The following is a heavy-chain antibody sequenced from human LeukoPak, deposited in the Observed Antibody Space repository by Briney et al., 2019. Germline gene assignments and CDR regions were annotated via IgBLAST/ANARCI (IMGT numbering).Heavy chain of an antibody. J-gene: IGHJ4*02. CDR3: ARLGSYFDY. Sequence: LGSLCLTCAVSVDSLYFYNWSWMPETPEEGREWIGYVYYTGNTNYNPSLKCRVTMSVDTSKNQFYLKLSSVTAADTAIYYCARLGSYFDYWGQGTLVTVSS. D-gene: IGHD1-26*01. V-gene: IGHV4-59*01. CDR1: VDSLYFYN. CDR2: VYYTGNT.